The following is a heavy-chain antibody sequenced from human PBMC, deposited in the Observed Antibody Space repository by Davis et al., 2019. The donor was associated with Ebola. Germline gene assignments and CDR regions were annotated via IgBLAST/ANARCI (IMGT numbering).Heavy chain of an antibody. V-gene: IGHV3-7*03. CDR2: IKQDGSEK. CDR3: AKIHQLLFDY. Sequence: GESLKISCAASGFTFSSYWMSWVRQAPGKGLEWVANIKQDGSEKYYVDSVKGRFTISRDNAKNSLYLQMNSLRAEDTAVYYCAKIHQLLFDYWGQGTLVTVSS. J-gene: IGHJ4*02. D-gene: IGHD1-26*01. CDR1: GFTFSSYW.